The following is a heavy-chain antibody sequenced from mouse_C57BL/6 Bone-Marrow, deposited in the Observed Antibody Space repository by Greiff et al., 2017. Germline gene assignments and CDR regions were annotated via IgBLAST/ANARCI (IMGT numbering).Heavy chain of an antibody. CDR1: GYTFTSYG. V-gene: IGHV1-81*01. CDR2: IYPRSGNT. Sequence: QVHVKQSGAELARPGASVKLSCKASGYTFTSYGISWVKQRTGQGLEWIGEIYPRSGNTYYNEKFKGKATLTADKSSSTAYMELRSLTSEDSAVYFCARRDYGSSPFAYWGQGTLVTVSA. CDR3: ARRDYGSSPFAY. D-gene: IGHD1-1*01. J-gene: IGHJ3*01.